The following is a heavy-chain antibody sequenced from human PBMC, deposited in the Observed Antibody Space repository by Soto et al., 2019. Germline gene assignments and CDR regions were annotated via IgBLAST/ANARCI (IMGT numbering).Heavy chain of an antibody. V-gene: IGHV1-18*01. J-gene: IGHJ1*01. CDR2: ISTYNGKT. CDR3: ARERDGTSWSSAKSFQH. CDR1: GYIFTDYG. D-gene: IGHD6-13*01. Sequence: ASVKVSCKASGYIFTDYGLSWVRQAPGQGLEWMGWISTYNGKTNYAQKLQGRVTMTTDTSTSTAYMELRSLRSDDTAVFYCARERDGTSWSSAKSFQHWGQGTLVTVSS.